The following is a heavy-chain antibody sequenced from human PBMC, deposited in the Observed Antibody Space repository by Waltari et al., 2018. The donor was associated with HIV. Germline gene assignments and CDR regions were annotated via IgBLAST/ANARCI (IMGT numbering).Heavy chain of an antibody. D-gene: IGHD3-22*01. CDR3: AREGYSSGYFDY. CDR1: SGSISSGGYY. J-gene: IGHJ4*02. Sequence: QVQLQESGPGLVKPSQTLSLTCTVSSGSISSGGYYWSWIRQHPGKGLEWIGYIYYSGSTYYNPSLKSRVTISVDTSKNQFSLKLSSVTAADTAVYYCAREGYSSGYFDYWGQGTLVTVSS. CDR2: IYYSGST. V-gene: IGHV4-31*03.